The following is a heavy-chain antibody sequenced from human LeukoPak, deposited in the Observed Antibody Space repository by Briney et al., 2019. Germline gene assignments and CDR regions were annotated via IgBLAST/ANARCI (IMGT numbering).Heavy chain of an antibody. Sequence: GGSLRLSCAASAFTFSTYGMHWVRQAPGKGLEWVAVIWYDGSDKYYADSVKGRFTISRDNSKHTLYLQMNSLRAEDTAVYYCARGNYDLMTGVDVWGQGTTVTVSS. D-gene: IGHD3-3*01. CDR2: IWYDGSDK. V-gene: IGHV3-33*01. CDR1: AFTFSTYG. J-gene: IGHJ6*02. CDR3: ARGNYDLMTGVDV.